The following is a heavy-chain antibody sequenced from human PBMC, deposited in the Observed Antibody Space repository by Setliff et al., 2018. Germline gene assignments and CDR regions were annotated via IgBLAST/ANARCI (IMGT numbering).Heavy chain of an antibody. D-gene: IGHD5-12*01. V-gene: IGHV4-38-2*01. CDR2: IFRRGIT. Sequence: TLSLTCAVSGFSITNGYYWGWIRQSPGKHLEWIGNIFRRGITFYNPSLKSRVTISLDPSQNQFSLKLRSVTAADTAVYFCARVGGLLVATMPFDYWGPGTLVTVS. J-gene: IGHJ4*02. CDR1: GFSITNGYY. CDR3: ARVGGLLVATMPFDY.